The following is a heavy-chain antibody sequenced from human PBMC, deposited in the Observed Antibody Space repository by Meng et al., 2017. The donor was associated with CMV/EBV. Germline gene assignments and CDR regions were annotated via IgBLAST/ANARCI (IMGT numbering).Heavy chain of an antibody. CDR1: GYTFTGYY. V-gene: IGHV1-2*02. D-gene: IGHD2/OR15-2a*01. J-gene: IGHJ4*02. CDR2: INPASGDT. CDR3: ATSSVEVMIYAGLDY. Sequence: SGYTFTGYYIHWARQAPGQGLEWMEWINPASGDTILAQKFQGRVTMTRDTSLTTAYMELNRLRSDDTAVYYCATSSVEVMIYAGLDYWGQGTLVTVSS.